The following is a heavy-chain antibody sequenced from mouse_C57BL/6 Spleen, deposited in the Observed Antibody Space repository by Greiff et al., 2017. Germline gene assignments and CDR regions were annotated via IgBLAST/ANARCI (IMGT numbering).Heavy chain of an antibody. Sequence: QVQLKESGPGLVAPSQSLSITCTVSGFSLTSYGVHWVRQPPGKGLEWLVVIWSDGSTTYHSALKSRLSISKDNSKSQVVLQMNSLQTDDTAMYYCARQNYDGYYVWYFDVWGTGTTVTVSS. CDR2: IWSDGST. J-gene: IGHJ1*03. D-gene: IGHD2-3*01. CDR3: ARQNYDGYYVWYFDV. CDR1: GFSLTSYG. V-gene: IGHV2-6-1*01.